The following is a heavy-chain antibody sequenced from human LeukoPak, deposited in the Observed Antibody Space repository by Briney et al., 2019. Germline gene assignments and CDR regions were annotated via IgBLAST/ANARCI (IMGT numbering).Heavy chain of an antibody. J-gene: IGHJ4*02. Sequence: GGSLRLSCAASGFTFSSYSMNWVRQAPGKGLEWVSSISSSSSYIYYAGSVKGRFTISRDNAKNSLYLQMNSLRAEDTAVYYCARGRETLDWGQGTLVTVSS. CDR3: ARGRETLD. V-gene: IGHV3-21*01. CDR2: ISSSSSYI. CDR1: GFTFSSYS.